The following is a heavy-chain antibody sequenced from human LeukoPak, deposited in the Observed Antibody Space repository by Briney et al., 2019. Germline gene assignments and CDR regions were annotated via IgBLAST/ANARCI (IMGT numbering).Heavy chain of an antibody. D-gene: IGHD4/OR15-4a*01. J-gene: IGHJ4*02. V-gene: IGHV1-2*02. CDR1: GGTFTSYA. CDR3: ASGDYGDPPLNY. Sequence: ASVKVSCKASGGTFTSYAISWVRQAPGQGLQWMGWINPNTGGTNYAQKSQGRVTMTRDTSISTAYMELSRLRSDDTAVYYCASGDYGDPPLNYWGQGTLVTVSS. CDR2: INPNTGGT.